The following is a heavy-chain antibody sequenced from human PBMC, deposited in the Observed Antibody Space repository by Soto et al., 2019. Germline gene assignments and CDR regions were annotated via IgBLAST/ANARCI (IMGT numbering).Heavy chain of an antibody. CDR2: ISWNSGSI. V-gene: IGHV3-9*01. CDR3: AKDTTAPSDYYYGMDV. J-gene: IGHJ6*02. Sequence: SLRLSCAASGFTFDDYAMHWVRLAPGQGLEWVSGISWNSGSIGYADSVKGRFTISRDNAKNSLYLQMNSLRAEDTALYYCAKDTTAPSDYYYGMDVWGQGTTVTVSS. CDR1: GFTFDDYA.